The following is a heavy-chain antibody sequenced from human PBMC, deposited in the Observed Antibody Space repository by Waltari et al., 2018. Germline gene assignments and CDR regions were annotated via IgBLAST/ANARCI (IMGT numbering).Heavy chain of an antibody. D-gene: IGHD4-17*01. CDR2: IYPGYSET. V-gene: IGHV5-51*01. J-gene: IGHJ3*02. CDR3: AGLDYYYGGGAFDI. CDR1: GYSFTSYW. Sequence: EVQLVQSGAEVKKPGESLKISCKGSGYSFTSYWIGWVRQRPGKGWRWIGLIYPGYSETRYRASFQGQVIISADKSISTAYLQLSSLKVSDTAMYYCAGLDYYYGGGAFDIWGQGTMVTVSS.